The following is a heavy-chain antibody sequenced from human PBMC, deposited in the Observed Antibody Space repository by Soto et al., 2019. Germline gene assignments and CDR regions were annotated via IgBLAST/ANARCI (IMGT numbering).Heavy chain of an antibody. J-gene: IGHJ4*02. D-gene: IGHD4-17*01. CDR1: AYSINSYD. CDR2: MNPKSGNT. V-gene: IGHV1-8*01. Sequence: GASVKVSGNASAYSINSYDMNWVRQATGQGLEWMGWMNPKSGNTGFAEKFQGRVKMTWNTSTGTVYLEISSLRPEDTAVYYCARGLVDSGGNCFDSWGQGTQVTVSS. CDR3: ARGLVDSGGNCFDS.